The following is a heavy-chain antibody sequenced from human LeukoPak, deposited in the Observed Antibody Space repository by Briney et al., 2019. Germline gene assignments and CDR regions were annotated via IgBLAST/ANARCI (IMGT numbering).Heavy chain of an antibody. CDR2: IQFDESSK. CDR1: GFTFSGYA. D-gene: IGHD3-22*01. J-gene: IGHJ4*02. CDR3: AKEDGTVVVSTFGD. Sequence: GGSLRLSCAASGFTFSGYAMSWVRQAPGKGLEWVAFIQFDESSKNYADSVKGRFTISRDNSKNTVYLQVNSLRAEDTAVYYCAKEDGTVVVSTFGDWGQGTLVTVSS. V-gene: IGHV3-30*02.